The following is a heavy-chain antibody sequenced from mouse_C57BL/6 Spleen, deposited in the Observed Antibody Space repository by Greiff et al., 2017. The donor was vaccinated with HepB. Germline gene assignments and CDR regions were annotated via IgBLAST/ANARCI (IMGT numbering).Heavy chain of an antibody. D-gene: IGHD1-1*01. CDR1: GYTFTSYW. Sequence: VQLQQPGTELVKPGASVKLSCKASGYTFTSYWMHWVKQRPGQGLEWIGNINPSNGGTNYNEKFKSKATLTVDKSSSTAYMQLSSLTSEDSAVYYCARGGGNGRGYWYFDVWGTGTTVTVSS. CDR2: INPSNGGT. V-gene: IGHV1-53*01. J-gene: IGHJ1*03. CDR3: ARGGGNGRGYWYFDV.